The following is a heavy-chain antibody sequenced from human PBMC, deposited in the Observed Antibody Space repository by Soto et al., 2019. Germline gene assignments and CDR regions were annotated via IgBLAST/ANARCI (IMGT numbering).Heavy chain of an antibody. V-gene: IGHV3-53*01. J-gene: IGHJ3*02. CDR2: VHSGGTA. D-gene: IGHD3-16*01. Sequence: EVQRVESGGGLIQPGGSLRLSCAASGFSVSRNCINWVRQAPGKGLEWVSVVHSGGTAYYADSVKGRFTISRDNSKNTVYLQMNSLRVEDTSVFYCAGDPFVGPDVFDIWGQGTMVTVST. CDR1: GFSVSRNC. CDR3: AGDPFVGPDVFDI.